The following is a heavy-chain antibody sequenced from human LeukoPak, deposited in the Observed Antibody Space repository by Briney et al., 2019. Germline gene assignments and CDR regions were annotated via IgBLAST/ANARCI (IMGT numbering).Heavy chain of an antibody. Sequence: QAGGSLRLSCAASGFTFNRNAISWVRQAPGRGLELVSTIGGSGDKTFYADSVKGRFTISRDNSKNMLHLQLSSLTGEDTALYYRVRRGDASSGWGDHDYWGQGALVTVSS. D-gene: IGHD6-19*01. J-gene: IGHJ4*02. V-gene: IGHV3-23*01. CDR2: IGGSGDKT. CDR3: VRRGDASSGWGDHDY. CDR1: GFTFNRNA.